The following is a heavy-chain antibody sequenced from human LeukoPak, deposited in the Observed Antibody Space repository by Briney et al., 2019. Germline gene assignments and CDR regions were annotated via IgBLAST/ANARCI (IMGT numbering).Heavy chain of an antibody. CDR3: ASGDPTGIAY. Sequence: GGSLRLSCAASGFTFSSYEMNWVRQAPGKGLEWVSWIGSGGSTIYYADSVKGRFTISRDNAKNSLYLQLNSLRAEATAVYYCASGDPTGIAYWGQGTLVTVSS. V-gene: IGHV3-48*03. CDR2: IGSGGSTI. CDR1: GFTFSSYE. D-gene: IGHD4-17*01. J-gene: IGHJ4*02.